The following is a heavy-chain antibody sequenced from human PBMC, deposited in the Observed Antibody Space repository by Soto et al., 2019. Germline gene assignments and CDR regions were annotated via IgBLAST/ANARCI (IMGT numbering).Heavy chain of an antibody. CDR3: TTASGRFLEWLLFYMDV. CDR1: GGSISSGGYS. Sequence: SETLSLTCAVSGGSISSGGYSWSWIRQPPGKGLEWIGYIYHSGSTYYNPSLKSRVTISVDRSKNQFSLKLSSVTAADTAVYYCTTASGRFLEWLLFYMDVWGKGTTVTVSS. J-gene: IGHJ6*03. D-gene: IGHD3-3*01. V-gene: IGHV4-30-2*01. CDR2: IYHSGST.